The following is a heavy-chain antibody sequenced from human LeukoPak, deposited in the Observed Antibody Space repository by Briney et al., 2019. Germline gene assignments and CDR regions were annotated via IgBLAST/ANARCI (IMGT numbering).Heavy chain of an antibody. CDR3: ARVPYDSSGYGVFDY. CDR1: ELTVSNNY. Sequence: QSGGSLRLSCAASELTVSNNYMSWVRQAPVKGLEWVSVINSGGGTYYADSVKGRFIISRDNSKNTVYFQMNSLRAEDTAVYYCARVPYDSSGYGVFDYWGQGTLVTVSS. J-gene: IGHJ4*02. V-gene: IGHV3-66*01. D-gene: IGHD3-22*01. CDR2: INSGGGT.